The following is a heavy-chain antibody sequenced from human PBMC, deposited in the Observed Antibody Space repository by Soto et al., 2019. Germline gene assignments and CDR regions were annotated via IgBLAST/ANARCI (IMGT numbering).Heavy chain of an antibody. CDR2: IYYSGST. V-gene: IGHV4-59*08. D-gene: IGHD3-22*01. CDR1: GGSISSYY. CDR3: ARQFGDYDSSGYYYYFDY. J-gene: IGHJ4*02. Sequence: ETLSLTCTVSGGSISSYYWSWIRQPPGKGLEWIGYIYYSGSTNYNPSLKSRVTISVDTSKNQFSLKLSSVTAADTAVYYCARQFGDYDSSGYYYYFDYWGQGTLVTVSS.